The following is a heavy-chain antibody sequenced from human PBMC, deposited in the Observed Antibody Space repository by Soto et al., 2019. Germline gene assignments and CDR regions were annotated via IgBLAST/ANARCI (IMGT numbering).Heavy chain of an antibody. CDR2: FDPEDGET. D-gene: IGHD3-10*01. J-gene: IGHJ4*02. CDR3: ATWFSFTVDSAGLGY. Sequence: GSVKVCCKVSGYTLTELSMHWVRQAPGKGLEWMGGFDPEDGETIYAQKFQGRVTMTEDTSTDTAYMELSSLRSEDTAVYYCATWFSFTVDSAGLGYWGQGTLVTVSS. CDR1: GYTLTELS. V-gene: IGHV1-24*01.